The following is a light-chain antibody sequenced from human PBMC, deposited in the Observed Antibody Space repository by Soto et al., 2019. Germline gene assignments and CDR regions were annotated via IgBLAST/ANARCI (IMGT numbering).Light chain of an antibody. J-gene: IGLJ2*01. V-gene: IGLV7-46*01. CDR2: DTT. CDR3: LVFQIGAFVV. Sequence: QAVVTQEPSLTVSPGGTVTLTCGSNTGAVTSGQYPYWFQQKPGQAPRTLIYDTTNKHSWTPARFSGSLLGGKAALTLSGAQPEDEADYYCLVFQIGAFVVFGGWTKLTVL. CDR1: TGAVTSGQY.